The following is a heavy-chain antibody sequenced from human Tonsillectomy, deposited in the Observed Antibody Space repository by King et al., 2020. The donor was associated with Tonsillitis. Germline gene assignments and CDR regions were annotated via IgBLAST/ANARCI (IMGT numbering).Heavy chain of an antibody. V-gene: IGHV4-59*01. CDR1: GGSISSYY. Sequence: QLQESGPGLVKPSETLSLTCTVSGGSISSYYWSWIRQPPGKGLEWIGYIYYSVSTNYNPSLKSRVTMSVDTSKNQFSLNLSSVTAADTAVYYCARGGSGSYISYYYYYYMDVWGKGTTVTVSS. J-gene: IGHJ6*03. CDR3: ARGGSGSYISYYYYYYMDV. CDR2: IYYSVST. D-gene: IGHD3-10*01.